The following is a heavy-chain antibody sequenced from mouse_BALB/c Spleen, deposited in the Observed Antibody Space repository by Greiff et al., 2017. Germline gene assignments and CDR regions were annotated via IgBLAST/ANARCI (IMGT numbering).Heavy chain of an antibody. CDR2: ISSGGST. CDR3: ARGDYYGSRDWYFEV. Sequence: EVKLVESGGGLVKPGGSLKLSCAASGFTFSSYAMSWVRQTPEKRLEWVASISSGGSTYYPDSVKGRFTISRDTARKILYLQMSSLRSADTAMYYCARGDYYGSRDWYFEVWGAGTTVTVSS. D-gene: IGHD1-1*01. J-gene: IGHJ1*01. V-gene: IGHV5-6-5*01. CDR1: GFTFSSYA.